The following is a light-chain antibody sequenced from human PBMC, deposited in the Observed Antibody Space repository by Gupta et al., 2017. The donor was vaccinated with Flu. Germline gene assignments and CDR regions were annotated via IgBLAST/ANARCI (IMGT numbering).Light chain of an antibody. CDR2: DVS. Sequence: QPALPQPAPSSGSPGHPITISCTGPSSDVGNSDYVSWYQQDPGKAPKLLMYDVSNRPSGVSRRFSGSKSGKTDSLTICGLQAEDEAEYDCRSSKSTTTFEVFGTGTKVTVL. V-gene: IGLV2-14*01. CDR1: SSDVGNSDY. J-gene: IGLJ1*01. CDR3: RSSKSTTTFEV.